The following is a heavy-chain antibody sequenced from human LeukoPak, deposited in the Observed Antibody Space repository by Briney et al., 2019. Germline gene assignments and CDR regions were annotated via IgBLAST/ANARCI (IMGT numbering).Heavy chain of an antibody. CDR3: AKEFYSGSYSNLPPPGY. CDR2: MNPNSGNT. D-gene: IGHD1-26*01. J-gene: IGHJ4*02. Sequence: ASVKVSCKASGYTFTSYDINWVRQATGQGLEWMGWMNPNSGNTGYAQKFQGRVTITRNTSISTAYMELSSLRSEDTAVYYCAKEFYSGSYSNLPPPGYWGQGTLVTVSS. CDR1: GYTFTSYD. V-gene: IGHV1-8*03.